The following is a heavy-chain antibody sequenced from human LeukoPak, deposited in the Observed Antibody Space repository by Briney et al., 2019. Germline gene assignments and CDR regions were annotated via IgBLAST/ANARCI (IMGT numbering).Heavy chain of an antibody. CDR3: ARVGSGSYFDY. D-gene: IGHD1-26*01. CDR1: GGSVSRGSYY. V-gene: IGHV4-61*01. CDR2: IYYSGST. J-gene: IGHJ4*02. Sequence: SETLSLTCTVSGGSVSRGSYYWSWIRQPPGKGLEWIGYIYYSGSTNYNPSLKSRVTISVDTSKNQFSLKLSSVTAADTAVYYCARVGSGSYFDYWGQGTLVTVSS.